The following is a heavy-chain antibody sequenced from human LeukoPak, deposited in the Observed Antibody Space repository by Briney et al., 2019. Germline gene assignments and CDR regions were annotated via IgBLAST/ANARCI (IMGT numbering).Heavy chain of an antibody. CDR3: AREQNPNDYGGNSAGLWYFDL. J-gene: IGHJ2*01. CDR1: GFTFSSYA. Sequence: GGSLRLSCAAPGFTFSSYAMHWVRQAPGKGLEWVAVISYDGSNKYYADSVKGRFTISRDNSKNTLYLQMNSLRAEDTAVYYCAREQNPNDYGGNSAGLWYFDLWGRGTLVTVSS. CDR2: ISYDGSNK. D-gene: IGHD4-23*01. V-gene: IGHV3-30-3*01.